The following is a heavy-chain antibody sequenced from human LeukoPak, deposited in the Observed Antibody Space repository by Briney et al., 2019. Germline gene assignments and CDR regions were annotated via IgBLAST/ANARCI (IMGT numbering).Heavy chain of an antibody. CDR3: ARDLSGRNDAFGI. Sequence: GGSLRLSCEVSGFTFRNYGMHWVRQAPGKGLEWVAVISYDGSNKYYADSVKGRFTISRDNSKNTLYLQMNSLRAEDTAVYYCARDLSGRNDAFGIWGQGTMVTVSS. J-gene: IGHJ3*02. V-gene: IGHV3-30*03. CDR1: GFTFRNYG. D-gene: IGHD2-15*01. CDR2: ISYDGSNK.